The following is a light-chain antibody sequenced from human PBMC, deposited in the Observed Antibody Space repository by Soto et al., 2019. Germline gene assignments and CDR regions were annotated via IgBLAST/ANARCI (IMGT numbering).Light chain of an antibody. J-gene: IGLJ1*01. CDR2: YDS. CDR1: NIGSKS. V-gene: IGLV3-21*04. CDR3: QVWDSSSDQGV. Sequence: SYEVTQPPSVSVAPGKTARITCGGNNIGSKSVHWYQQKPGQAPVLVIYYDSDRPSGIPERFSGSNSGNTATLTISRVEAGDEADYYCQVWDSSSDQGVFGTGTKLTVL.